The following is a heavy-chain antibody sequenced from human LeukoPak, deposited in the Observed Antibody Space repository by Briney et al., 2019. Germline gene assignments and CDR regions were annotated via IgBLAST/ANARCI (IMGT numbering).Heavy chain of an antibody. J-gene: IGHJ6*02. CDR3: AREAIAGYSSGWASGMDV. Sequence: SETLSLTCAVYGGSFSGYYWSWIRQHPGKGLEWIGYIYYSGSTYYNPSLKSRVTISVDTSKNQFSLKLSSVTAADTAVYYCAREAIAGYSSGWASGMDVWGQGTTVTVSS. D-gene: IGHD6-19*01. V-gene: IGHV4-31*11. CDR1: GGSFSGYY. CDR2: IYYSGST.